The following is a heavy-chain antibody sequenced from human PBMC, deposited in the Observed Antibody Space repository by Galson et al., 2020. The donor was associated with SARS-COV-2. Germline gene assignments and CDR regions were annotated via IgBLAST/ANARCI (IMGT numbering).Heavy chain of an antibody. Sequence: ETSETLSLTCSVSDAPMSSYSWSWIRQPPGKGLEWIGYISYSVSTSYNPSPRSRVTIPVDLSKNQLSLKVTSVTAADTAVYYCARDPDPLYADNYYYGMDVWGRGTTVTVSS. CDR3: ARDPDPLYADNYYYGMDV. CDR2: ISYSVST. CDR1: DAPMSSYS. V-gene: IGHV4-59*01. D-gene: IGHD4-17*01. J-gene: IGHJ6*02.